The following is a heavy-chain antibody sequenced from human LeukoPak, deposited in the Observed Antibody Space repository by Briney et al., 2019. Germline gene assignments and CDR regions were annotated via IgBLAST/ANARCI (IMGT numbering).Heavy chain of an antibody. CDR1: GGSISSGGYY. CDR3: ARRALSSSSHIDY. Sequence: PSQTLSLTCTVSGGSISSGGYYWSWIRQHPGKGLEWIGYIYNSGSTYYNPSLKSRVTISVDTSKNQFSLRLTSVTAADTAVYYCARRALSSSSHIDYWGQGTLVTVSS. D-gene: IGHD6-13*01. CDR2: IYNSGST. V-gene: IGHV4-31*03. J-gene: IGHJ4*02.